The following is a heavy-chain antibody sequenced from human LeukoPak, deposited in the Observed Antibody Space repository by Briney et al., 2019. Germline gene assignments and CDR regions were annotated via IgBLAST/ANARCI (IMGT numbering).Heavy chain of an antibody. CDR1: GFTFSNYG. CDR2: ISYDGSNK. J-gene: IGHJ4*02. D-gene: IGHD5-18*01. CDR3: AGHSRYSYTPDF. V-gene: IGHV3-30*03. Sequence: QPGGSLRLSCAASGFTFSNYGMHWVRQAPGRGLEWVAFISYDGSNKYYADSVKGRFTISRDNSKSTLYLQMNSLRAEDTAVYYCAGHSRYSYTPDFWGQGTLVTVSS.